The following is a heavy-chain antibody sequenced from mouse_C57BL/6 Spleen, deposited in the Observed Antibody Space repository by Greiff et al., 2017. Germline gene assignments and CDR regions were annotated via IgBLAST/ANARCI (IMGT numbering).Heavy chain of an antibody. CDR3: ARRDYDEGYAMDY. CDR1: GYAFSSYW. J-gene: IGHJ4*01. V-gene: IGHV1-80*01. D-gene: IGHD2-4*01. Sequence: QVQLQQSGAELVKPGASVKISCKASGYAFSSYWMNWVKQRPGKGLEWIGQIYPGDGDTNYNGKFKGKATLTADKSSSTAYMQLSSLTSEDSAVYFCARRDYDEGYAMDYWGQGTSVTVSS. CDR2: IYPGDGDT.